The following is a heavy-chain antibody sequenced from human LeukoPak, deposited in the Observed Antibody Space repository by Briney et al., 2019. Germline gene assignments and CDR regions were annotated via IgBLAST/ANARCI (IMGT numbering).Heavy chain of an antibody. D-gene: IGHD4-23*01. V-gene: IGHV4-59*01. J-gene: IGHJ4*02. CDR2: IYYSGST. Sequence: KPSETLSLTCTVSGGSISSYYWSWIRQPPGKGLEWIGYIYYSGSTNYNPSLKSRVTISVDTSKNQFSLKLSSVTAADTAVYYCARVRDRLRWEFMNYWGQGTLVTVSS. CDR1: GGSISSYY. CDR3: ARVRDRLRWEFMNY.